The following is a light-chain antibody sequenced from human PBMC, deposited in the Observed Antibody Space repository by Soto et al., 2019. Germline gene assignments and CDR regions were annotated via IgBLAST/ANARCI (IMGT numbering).Light chain of an antibody. CDR3: QQYNNWPSLT. J-gene: IGKJ4*01. CDR1: QSVSSN. V-gene: IGKV3-15*01. Sequence: EIVMTQSPATLSVSPGERATLSCRASQSVSSNLAWYQQKPGQAPRLLIYDASTRATGIPARFSGSGSGTEFTLTISSLQSEDFAAYYCQQYNNWPSLTFGGGTKVEIK. CDR2: DAS.